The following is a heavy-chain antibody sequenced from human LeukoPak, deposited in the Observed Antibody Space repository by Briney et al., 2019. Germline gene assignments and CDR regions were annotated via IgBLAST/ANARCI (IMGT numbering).Heavy chain of an antibody. CDR3: ARRAGNSSAYDY. D-gene: IGHD3-22*01. CDR2: ITTSSYI. V-gene: IGHV3-21*01. Sequence: KARGSLRLSCAGPGFTFTNYAMNWVCQAPWKGLEWVSSITTSSYIYYADSVKGRFTISRDNAKNSLYLQMNSLRAEDTAVYYCARRAGNSSAYDYWGQGTLVTVSS. J-gene: IGHJ4*02. CDR1: GFTFTNYA.